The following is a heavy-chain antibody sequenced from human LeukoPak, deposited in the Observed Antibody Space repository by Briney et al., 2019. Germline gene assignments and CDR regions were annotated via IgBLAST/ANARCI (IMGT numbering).Heavy chain of an antibody. J-gene: IGHJ6*02. D-gene: IGHD5/OR15-5a*01. V-gene: IGHV3-20*01. CDR3: ARVSGEYYYYGMDV. CDR2: INWNGGST. Sequence: PGGSLRLSCAASGFTFDDYGMSWVRQAPGKGLEWVSGINWNGGSTGYADSVKGRFTISRDNAKNSLYLQMNSLRAEDTALYHCARVSGEYYYYGMDVWGQGTTVTVPS. CDR1: GFTFDDYG.